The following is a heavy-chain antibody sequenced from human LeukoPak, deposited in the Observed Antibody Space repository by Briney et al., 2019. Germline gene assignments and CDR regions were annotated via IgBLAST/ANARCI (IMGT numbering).Heavy chain of an antibody. CDR1: GGSISSYY. D-gene: IGHD2-15*01. Sequence: SETLSLTCTVSGGSISSYYWSWIRQPPGKGLEWIGYIYYSGSTNYNPSLTSRVTISVDTSKNQFSLKLSSVTAADTAVYYCARGLSKSIEAFDIWGQGTMVTVSS. CDR2: IYYSGST. V-gene: IGHV4-59*01. CDR3: ARGLSKSIEAFDI. J-gene: IGHJ3*02.